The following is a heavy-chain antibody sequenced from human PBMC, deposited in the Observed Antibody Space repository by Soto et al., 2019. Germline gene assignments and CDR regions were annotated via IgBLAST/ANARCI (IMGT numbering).Heavy chain of an antibody. CDR2: ISGSGGSA. Sequence: GGSLRLSCAASGFTFSSYAVSWVRQAPGKGLEWVSAISGSGGSAYYADSVKGRFTISRDNSKNTLYLQMNSLRAEDTAVYFCAKAGYYDSSGSEGPHFFDYWGQGTLVTVSS. CDR3: AKAGYYDSSGSEGPHFFDY. J-gene: IGHJ4*02. V-gene: IGHV3-23*01. CDR1: GFTFSSYA. D-gene: IGHD3-22*01.